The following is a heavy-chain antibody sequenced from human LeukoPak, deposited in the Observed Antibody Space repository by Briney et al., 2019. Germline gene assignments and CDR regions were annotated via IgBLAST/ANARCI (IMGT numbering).Heavy chain of an antibody. Sequence: GGSLRLSCAASGFTFTSYSMNWVRQAPGKGLEWVSTISGGGGSTYYADSVKGRFTISRDNSKNTLYLQMNSLRAEDTAVYYCAKGGKWDVTPFDYWGQGTLVTVSS. CDR1: GFTFTSYS. D-gene: IGHD1-26*01. CDR2: ISGGGGST. V-gene: IGHV3-23*01. CDR3: AKGGKWDVTPFDY. J-gene: IGHJ4*02.